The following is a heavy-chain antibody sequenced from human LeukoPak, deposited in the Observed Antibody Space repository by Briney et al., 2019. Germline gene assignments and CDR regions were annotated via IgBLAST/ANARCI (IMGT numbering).Heavy chain of an antibody. Sequence: KPSETLSLTCAVDGGSFSGYYWSWIRQPPGKGLEWMGEINHSGSTNYNPSLKARFTISVDTSKNQCSLKLSSVTAADTAVYYCARGIAAAGRIFQHWGQGTLVTVSS. CDR2: INHSGST. CDR1: GGSFSGYY. J-gene: IGHJ1*01. D-gene: IGHD6-13*01. V-gene: IGHV4-34*01. CDR3: ARGIAAAGRIFQH.